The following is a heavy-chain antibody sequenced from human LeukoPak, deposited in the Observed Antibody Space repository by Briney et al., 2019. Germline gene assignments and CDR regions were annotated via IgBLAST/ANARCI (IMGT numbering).Heavy chain of an antibody. CDR3: AKDLFGDYYGMDV. V-gene: IGHV3-30*18. CDR2: ISYDGSNK. D-gene: IGHD3-16*01. CDR1: GFTFSSYG. Sequence: PGRSLRLSCAASGFTFSSYGMHWVRQAPGKGLEWVAVISYDGSNKYYADSVEGRFTISRDNSKNTLYLQMNSLRAEDTAVYYCAKDLFGDYYGMDVWGQGTTVTVSS. J-gene: IGHJ6*02.